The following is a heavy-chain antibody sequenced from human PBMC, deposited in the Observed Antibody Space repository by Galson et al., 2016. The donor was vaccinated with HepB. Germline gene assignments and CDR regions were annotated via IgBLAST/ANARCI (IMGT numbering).Heavy chain of an antibody. V-gene: IGHV3-21*01. Sequence: LRLSCAASGFNFSSYSMNWVRQAPGKGLEWVSSISSSSSYIYYADSVKGRFTISRDNAKNSLYLQMNSLRAEDTAVYYCARGDIVGAIFDYWGQGTLVTVSS. CDR3: ARGDIVGAIFDY. CDR1: GFNFSSYS. J-gene: IGHJ4*02. D-gene: IGHD1-26*01. CDR2: ISSSSSYI.